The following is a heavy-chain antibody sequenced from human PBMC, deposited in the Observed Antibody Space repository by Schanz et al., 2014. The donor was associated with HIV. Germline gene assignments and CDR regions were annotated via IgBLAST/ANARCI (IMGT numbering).Heavy chain of an antibody. Sequence: VQLVESGGGLVQPGGSLRLSCAASGFTFSSHWMHWVRQAPGKGLEWVAVISYDAVNKFYADSVKGRFTISRDNSKNTLYLQVKSLRAEDTAVYYCARVFGRTYGLPDYWGQGTLVTVSS. J-gene: IGHJ4*02. CDR2: ISYDAVNK. CDR1: GFTFSSHW. V-gene: IGHV3-30*03. CDR3: ARVFGRTYGLPDY. D-gene: IGHD3-10*01.